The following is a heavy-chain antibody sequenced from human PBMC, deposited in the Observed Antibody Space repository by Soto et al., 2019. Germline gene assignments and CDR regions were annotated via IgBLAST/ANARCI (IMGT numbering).Heavy chain of an antibody. V-gene: IGHV1-3*01. J-gene: IGHJ2*01. CDR3: ARSGYSSGWYHWYFDF. CDR2: INAGNGNT. Sequence: QVQLVQSGAEVKKPGASVKVSCKASGYTFTNYAIHWVRQAPGQRLEWMGWINAGNGNTKYSQRFQGSVTITRDTSASTAYMELNSLRSEDTAVYYCARSGYSSGWYHWYFDFWGRDTLVTVSS. CDR1: GYTFTNYA. D-gene: IGHD6-19*01.